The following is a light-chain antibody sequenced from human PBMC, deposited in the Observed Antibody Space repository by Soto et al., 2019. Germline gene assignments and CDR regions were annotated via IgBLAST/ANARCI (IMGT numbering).Light chain of an antibody. V-gene: IGKV1-39*01. CDR1: QSMTKF. Sequence: DIQMTQSPSSLSASVGDRVTISCRASQSMTKFLNWYQQKPGKPPKLLIYAASTLQSGVPSRFSGSGSGTDFTLTINSLQPDDFATYYSQQTYSTPQVTFGPGTKVDIK. CDR3: QQTYSTPQVT. J-gene: IGKJ3*01. CDR2: AAS.